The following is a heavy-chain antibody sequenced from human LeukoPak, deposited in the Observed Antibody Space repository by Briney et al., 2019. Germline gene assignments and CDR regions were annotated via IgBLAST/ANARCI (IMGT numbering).Heavy chain of an antibody. V-gene: IGHV4-61*02. CDR2: IYTSGST. Sequence: PSETLSLTCAVSGGSISSSNWWSWVRQPAGKGLEWIGRIYTSGSTNYNPSLKSRVTISVDTSKNQFSLKLSSVTAADTAVYYRARAKYDILTGYYNNWFDPWGQGTLVTVSS. CDR1: GGSISSSNW. D-gene: IGHD3-9*01. J-gene: IGHJ5*02. CDR3: ARAKYDILTGYYNNWFDP.